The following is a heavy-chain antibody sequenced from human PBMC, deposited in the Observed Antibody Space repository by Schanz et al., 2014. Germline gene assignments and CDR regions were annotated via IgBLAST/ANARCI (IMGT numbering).Heavy chain of an antibody. CDR1: GFTFSSYG. CDR3: AKDLLYGAPMPLNHLDY. D-gene: IGHD2-2*01. CDR2: ISGSGGST. V-gene: IGHV3-23*04. Sequence: VQLAASGGGLVKPGRSLRLSCAASGFTFSSYGMHWVRQAPGKGLEWVSGISGSGGSTYYADSVKGRFTISRDNSKNTLYLQMNSLRAEDTAVYYCAKDLLYGAPMPLNHLDYWGQGTLVNVSS. J-gene: IGHJ4*02.